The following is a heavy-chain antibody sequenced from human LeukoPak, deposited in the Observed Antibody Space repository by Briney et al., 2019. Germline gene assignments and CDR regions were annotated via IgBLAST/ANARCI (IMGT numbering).Heavy chain of an antibody. J-gene: IGHJ1*01. D-gene: IGHD6-6*01. CDR1: GGSISTYY. Sequence: PSETLSLTCTVSGGSISTYYWNWIRQPPGKGLEWIGYIYHSGSTNYNPSLQSRVTISGDTSKNQFSLNLNSVTAADTAVYYCARGGAARLHFQNWGQGTLVTVSS. CDR2: IYHSGST. V-gene: IGHV4-59*01. CDR3: ARGGAARLHFQN.